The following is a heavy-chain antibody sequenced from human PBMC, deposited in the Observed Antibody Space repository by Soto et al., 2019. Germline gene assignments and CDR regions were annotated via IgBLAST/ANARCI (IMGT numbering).Heavy chain of an antibody. Sequence: LETLSLTCTVSGGSISSYYCSWIRHPPGKGLEWIGYIYYSGSTNYNPSLKSRVTISVDTSKNQFSLKLSSVTAADTAVYYCARSSFWPHVGDYVWGSYRGGMDVWGQGTTVTVS. CDR3: ARSSFWPHVGDYVWGSYRGGMDV. CDR1: GGSISSYY. V-gene: IGHV4-59*08. D-gene: IGHD3-16*02. CDR2: IYYSGST. J-gene: IGHJ6*02.